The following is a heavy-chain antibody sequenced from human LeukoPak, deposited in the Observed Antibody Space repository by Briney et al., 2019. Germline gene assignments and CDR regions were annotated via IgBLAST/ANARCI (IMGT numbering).Heavy chain of an antibody. CDR2: IFSGGST. J-gene: IGHJ4*02. CDR1: GFTVTSNY. D-gene: IGHD1-26*01. Sequence: GGSLRLSCAASGFTVTSNYMSWVRQAPGKGLQWVSVIFSGGSTYYADSVRGRFTASRDNSKNTLFLQMNSLRADGTAVYYCARARIVGATRYFDYWGQGTLVTVSS. CDR3: ARARIVGATRYFDY. V-gene: IGHV3-53*01.